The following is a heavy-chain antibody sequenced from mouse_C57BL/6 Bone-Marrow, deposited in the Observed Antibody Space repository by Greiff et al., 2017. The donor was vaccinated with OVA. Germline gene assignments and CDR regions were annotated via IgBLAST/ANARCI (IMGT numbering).Heavy chain of an antibody. D-gene: IGHD2-3*01. Sequence: EVKLVESGEGLVKPGGSLKLSCAASGFTFSSYAMSWVRQTPEKRLECVAYISSGGDYISSSDTVKGRFTFTRDNTRNTLYLQMSSRKSEDTDMYYCTRDGYYAMDYWGQGTSVTVSA. CDR3: TRDGYYAMDY. J-gene: IGHJ4*01. V-gene: IGHV5-9-1*02. CDR1: GFTFSSYA. CDR2: ISSGGDYI.